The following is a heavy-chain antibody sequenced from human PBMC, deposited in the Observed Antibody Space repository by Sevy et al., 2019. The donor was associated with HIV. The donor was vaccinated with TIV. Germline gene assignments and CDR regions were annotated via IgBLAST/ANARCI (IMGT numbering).Heavy chain of an antibody. D-gene: IGHD1-1*01. CDR1: GFTFSRYA. Sequence: GGSLRLSCAASGFTFSRYAMSWVRQAPGKGLEWVSGLTNNGDSTFDVDSVKGRFTISRDNSRNILYLQMNNLRVEDTAVYYCAKEKEYTDPYYFDDWGQGNLVTVSS. J-gene: IGHJ4*02. V-gene: IGHV3-23*01. CDR3: AKEKEYTDPYYFDD. CDR2: LTNNGDST.